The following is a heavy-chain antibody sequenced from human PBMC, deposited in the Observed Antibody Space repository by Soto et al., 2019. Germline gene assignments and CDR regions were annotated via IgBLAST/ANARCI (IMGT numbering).Heavy chain of an antibody. Sequence: SVKVSCKASGGTFSSYAISWVRQAPGQGLEWMGGIIPIFGTANYAQKFQDRVTITGDKSTGTAYMELSSLRSEDTAVYYCAAELNRITIFGVVSFVDVWGKGTTVTVSS. CDR1: GGTFSSYA. J-gene: IGHJ6*04. V-gene: IGHV1-69*06. D-gene: IGHD3-3*01. CDR2: IIPIFGTA. CDR3: AAELNRITIFGVVSFVDV.